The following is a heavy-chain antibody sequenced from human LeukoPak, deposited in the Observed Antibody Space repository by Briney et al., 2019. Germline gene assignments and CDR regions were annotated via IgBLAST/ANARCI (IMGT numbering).Heavy chain of an antibody. CDR2: INPNSGGT. Sequence: ASVKVSCKASGYTFTVYYMHWVRQAPGQGLEWMGWINPNSGGTNYAQKFQGRVTMTRDTSISTAYMELSRLRSDDTAVYYCATSRGAHGSGSYYQFDYWGQGTLVTVSS. D-gene: IGHD3-10*01. CDR1: GYTFTVYY. V-gene: IGHV1-2*02. CDR3: ATSRGAHGSGSYYQFDY. J-gene: IGHJ4*02.